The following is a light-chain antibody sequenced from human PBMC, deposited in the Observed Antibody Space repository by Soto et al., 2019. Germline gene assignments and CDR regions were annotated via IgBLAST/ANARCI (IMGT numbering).Light chain of an antibody. V-gene: IGLV2-8*01. Sequence: QSLLTLARWASGSPGRSFTMSCTGTSSHIGGYNSVSWYQQHPGKAPKVMIYDVTKRPSGVPDRFSGSKSGNTASLTVSALQAEDEADYYCSSYTDRKNLVFGTGTKVTVL. CDR1: SSHIGGYNS. J-gene: IGLJ1*01. CDR3: SSYTDRKNLV. CDR2: DVT.